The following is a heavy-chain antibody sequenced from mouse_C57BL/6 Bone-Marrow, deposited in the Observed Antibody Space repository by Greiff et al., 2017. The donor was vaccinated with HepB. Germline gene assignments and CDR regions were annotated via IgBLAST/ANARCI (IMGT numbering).Heavy chain of an antibody. J-gene: IGHJ4*01. CDR1: GYAFSSYW. CDR2: IYPGDGDT. Sequence: VKLQESGAELVKPGASVKISCKASGYAFSSYWMNWVKQRPGKGLEWIGQIYPGDGDTNYNGKFKGKATLTADKSSSTAYMQLSSLTSEDSAVYFCARSPEGAMDYWGRGTSVTVSS. V-gene: IGHV1-80*01. CDR3: ARSPEGAMDY.